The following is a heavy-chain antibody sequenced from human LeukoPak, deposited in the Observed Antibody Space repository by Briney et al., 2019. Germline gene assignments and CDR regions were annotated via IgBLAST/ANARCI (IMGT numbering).Heavy chain of an antibody. D-gene: IGHD5-12*01. CDR3: ARDSRNALRGYFDY. Sequence: PSETLSLTCTVSGGSISSGGYLWSWIRQPPGKGLEWIGYIYHSGSTYYNPSLKSRVTISVDRSKNQFSLKLSSVTAADTAVYYCARDSRNALRGYFDYWGQGTLVTVSS. CDR2: IYHSGST. V-gene: IGHV4-30-2*01. CDR1: GGSISSGGYL. J-gene: IGHJ4*02.